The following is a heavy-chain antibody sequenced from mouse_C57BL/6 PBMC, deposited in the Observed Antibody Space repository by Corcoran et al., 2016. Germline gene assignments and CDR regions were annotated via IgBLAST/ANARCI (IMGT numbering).Heavy chain of an antibody. J-gene: IGHJ4*01. V-gene: IGHV1-18*01. CDR2: INPNNGGT. CDR3: ASRRRRGYYYAMDY. Sequence: EVQLQQSGPELVKPGASVKIPCKASGYTFTDYNMDWVKQSHGKSLEWIGDINPNNGGTIYNQKFKGKATLTVDKSSSTAYMELRSLTSEDTAVYYCASRRRRGYYYAMDYWGQGTSVTVSS. CDR1: GYTFTDYN.